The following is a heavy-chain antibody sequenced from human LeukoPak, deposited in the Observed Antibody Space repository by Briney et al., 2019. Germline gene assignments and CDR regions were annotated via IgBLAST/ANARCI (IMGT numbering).Heavy chain of an antibody. J-gene: IGHJ3*02. Sequence: GESLKISCKGSGYSFTNYWIGWVRQMPGKVPEWMGIIYPGDSDTRYSPSFQGQVTISADKSISTAYLQWSSLKASDTAMYYCASPGPTVMQWAFDIWGQGTMVTVSS. D-gene: IGHD4-17*01. CDR2: IYPGDSDT. V-gene: IGHV5-51*01. CDR1: GYSFTNYW. CDR3: ASPGPTVMQWAFDI.